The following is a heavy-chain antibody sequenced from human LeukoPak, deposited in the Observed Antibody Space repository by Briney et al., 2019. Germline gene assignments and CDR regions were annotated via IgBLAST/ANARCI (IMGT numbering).Heavy chain of an antibody. Sequence: GGYLTFSSSASGFTFNTNGIHWVPQAPGKELVGVIFIQYDVSYKFYADSVQGRFSISRDNSKNTLFLQMNSLRAEDTAVYYCAKTSDQLLYSKFDYGGQGTLVTVSS. D-gene: IGHD2-2*02. J-gene: IGHJ4*02. CDR3: AKTSDQLLYSKFDY. V-gene: IGHV3-30*02. CDR1: GFTFNTNG. CDR2: IQYDVSYK.